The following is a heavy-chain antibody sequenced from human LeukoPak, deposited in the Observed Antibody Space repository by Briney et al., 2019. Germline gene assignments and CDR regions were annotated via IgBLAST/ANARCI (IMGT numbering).Heavy chain of an antibody. V-gene: IGHV3-53*01. CDR2: IYSGGST. J-gene: IGHJ5*02. CDR3: ARSRDGYNGLFDP. Sequence: GGSLRLSCAASGFTVSSNYLSWVRQAPGTGLEWVSAIYSGGSTYYTDSVKGRFTITRDNSKNTVYLQINSLRAEDTAVYYCARSRDGYNGLFDPWGQGTLVTVSS. D-gene: IGHD5-24*01. CDR1: GFTVSSNY.